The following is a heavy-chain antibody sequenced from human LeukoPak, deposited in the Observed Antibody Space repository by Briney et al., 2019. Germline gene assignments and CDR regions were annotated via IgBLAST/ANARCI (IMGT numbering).Heavy chain of an antibody. J-gene: IGHJ3*02. Sequence: AASVKVSCKASGGTFSSYAISWVRQAPGQGLEWMGGIIPIFGTANYAQKFQGRVTITADESTSTAYMELSSLRSEDTAVYYCARERAPHDAFDIWGQGTMVTVSS. V-gene: IGHV1-69*13. CDR1: GGTFSSYA. CDR2: IIPIFGTA. CDR3: ARERAPHDAFDI.